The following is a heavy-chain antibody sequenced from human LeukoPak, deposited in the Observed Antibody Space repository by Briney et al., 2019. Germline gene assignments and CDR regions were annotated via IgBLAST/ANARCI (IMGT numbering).Heavy chain of an antibody. CDR2: IYTTGST. J-gene: IGHJ3*02. D-gene: IGHD1-14*01. Sequence: TSETLSLTCTVSGGSISSYYWSWIRQPAGKGLEWIGRIYTTGSTNYNPSLKSRVTMSVDTSKNQFSLKLSSVTAADTAVYYCARDTDTTKRGHDAFDIWGQGTMVTVSS. CDR3: ARDTDTTKRGHDAFDI. V-gene: IGHV4-4*07. CDR1: GGSISSYY.